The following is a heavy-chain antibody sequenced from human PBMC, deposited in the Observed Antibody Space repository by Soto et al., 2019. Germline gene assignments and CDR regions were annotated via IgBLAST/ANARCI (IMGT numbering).Heavy chain of an antibody. D-gene: IGHD4-4*01. J-gene: IGHJ4*02. CDR3: ASPGSVPSNPFDY. Sequence: QVQLQESGPGLVKPSGTLSLTCAVSGGSISSSNWWSWVRQPPGKGLEWIGGIYHSGSNNYTPSLKSRVTISVDKYKNQFSLKLSYVTAADTAVYYCASPGSVPSNPFDYWGQGTLVTVSS. CDR2: IYHSGSN. V-gene: IGHV4-4*02. CDR1: GGSISSSNW.